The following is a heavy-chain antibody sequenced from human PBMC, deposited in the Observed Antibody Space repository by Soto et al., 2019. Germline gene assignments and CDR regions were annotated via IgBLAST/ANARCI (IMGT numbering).Heavy chain of an antibody. J-gene: IGHJ4*02. CDR1: GYTFTSYG. CDR3: ARDSKIRDQSFPGIAAAGRRLNPFDY. CDR2: ISAYNGNT. V-gene: IGHV1-18*01. D-gene: IGHD6-13*01. Sequence: ASVKVSCKASGYTFTSYGISWVRQAPGQGLEWMGWISAYNGNTNYAQKLQGRVTMTTDTSTSTAYMELRSLRSDDTAVYYCARDSKIRDQSFPGIAAAGRRLNPFDYWGQGTLVTVSS.